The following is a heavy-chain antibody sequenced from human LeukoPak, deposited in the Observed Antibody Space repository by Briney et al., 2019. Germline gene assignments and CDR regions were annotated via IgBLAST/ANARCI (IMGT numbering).Heavy chain of an antibody. J-gene: IGHJ4*02. CDR1: GFSFSAHY. CDR3: ARDASHWADY. D-gene: IGHD7-27*01. CDR2: IRNGADSHIT. Sequence: PGGSLRLSCAASGFSFSAHYMDWLRQAPGKGLEWVGRIRNGADSHITDFAASVRGRFTISRDDSQNSVFLQMNSLKSEDTAVYYCARDASHWADYWGQGTLVSVSS. V-gene: IGHV3-72*01.